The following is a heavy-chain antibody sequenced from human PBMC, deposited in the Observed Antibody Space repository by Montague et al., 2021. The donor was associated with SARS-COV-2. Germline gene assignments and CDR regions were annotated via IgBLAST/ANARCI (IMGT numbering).Heavy chain of an antibody. CDR1: GGPLRGHF. CDR2: INHAGGT. CDR3: ARGAGRGYYGSGTFDY. D-gene: IGHD3-10*01. J-gene: IGHJ4*02. Sequence: SETLSLTCAVYGGPLRGHFWSWIRQSPGKGLEWIGEINHAGGTTYSPSLFSRVTKLLDASKNQFSLKMTSVTAADTALYFCARGAGRGYYGSGTFDYWGQGTLVTVSS. V-gene: IGHV4-34*01.